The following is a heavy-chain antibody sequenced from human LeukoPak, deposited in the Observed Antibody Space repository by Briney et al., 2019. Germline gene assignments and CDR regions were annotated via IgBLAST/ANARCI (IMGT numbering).Heavy chain of an antibody. Sequence: GGSLRLSCAASGFTFSSYSMNWVRQAPGKGLEWVSSISSSSYIYYADSVKGRFTISRDNAKNSLYLQMNSLRAEDTAVYYCAREIPEYSSGYDLLGPWGQGTLVTVSS. V-gene: IGHV3-21*01. CDR2: ISSSSYI. D-gene: IGHD5-12*01. CDR1: GFTFSSYS. J-gene: IGHJ5*02. CDR3: AREIPEYSSGYDLLGP.